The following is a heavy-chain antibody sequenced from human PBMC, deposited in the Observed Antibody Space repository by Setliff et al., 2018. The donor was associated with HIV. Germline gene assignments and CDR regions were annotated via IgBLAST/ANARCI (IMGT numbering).Heavy chain of an antibody. CDR2: INSDGGTT. D-gene: IGHD3-10*01. V-gene: IGHV3-74*01. Sequence: GGSLRLSCAASGFTFSSYWMHWVRQAPGKGLVWVSLINSDGGTTYYADSVQGRFTISRDNAKNTLYPQMNSLRAEDTAVYYCARYGLDGVTIFSPLSGYMDVWGKGATVTVSS. CDR3: ARYGLDGVTIFSPLSGYMDV. CDR1: GFTFSSYW. J-gene: IGHJ6*03.